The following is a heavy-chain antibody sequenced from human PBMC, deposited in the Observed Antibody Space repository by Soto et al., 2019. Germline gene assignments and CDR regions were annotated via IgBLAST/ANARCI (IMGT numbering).Heavy chain of an antibody. CDR1: GGSISSSSYY. CDR3: ARHPREVRQDEYCYGMDV. Sequence: SETLSLTCTVSGGSISSSSYYWGWIRQAPGKGLEWIGSIYYSGSTYYNPSLKSRVTISVDTSKNQFSLKLSSVTAADTAVYYCARHPREVRQDEYCYGMDVWGQGTTVTVSS. J-gene: IGHJ6*02. CDR2: IYYSGST. D-gene: IGHD1-26*01. V-gene: IGHV4-39*01.